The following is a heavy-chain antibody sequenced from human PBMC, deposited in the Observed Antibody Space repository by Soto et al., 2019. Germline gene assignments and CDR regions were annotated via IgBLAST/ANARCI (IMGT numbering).Heavy chain of an antibody. J-gene: IGHJ5*01. D-gene: IGHD5-12*01. Sequence: EVQLLESGGGLVQPGGSLRLSCAASGFTFDNYAMSWVRQAPGKGLEWVSGIGGSGATTYYAHSVKGRFTISRDNSKNTLYLQMNSLRAEDTAVYYCAKDRLSSPCTRFDSWGQGTLVTVSS. V-gene: IGHV3-23*01. CDR3: AKDRLSSPCTRFDS. CDR1: GFTFDNYA. CDR2: IGGSGATT.